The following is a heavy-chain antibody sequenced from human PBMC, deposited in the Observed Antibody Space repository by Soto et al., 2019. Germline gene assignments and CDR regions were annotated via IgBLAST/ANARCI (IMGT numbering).Heavy chain of an antibody. Sequence: PSEALSLTCAVYGVSFSGYYWSWIRQPPGKGLEWIGEINHSGSTNYNPSLKSRVTISVDTSKNQFSLKLSSVTAADTAVYYCASTSSSSSLYYYYYMDVWGKGTTVTVSS. CDR1: GVSFSGYY. CDR2: INHSGST. D-gene: IGHD6-6*01. J-gene: IGHJ6*03. CDR3: ASTSSSSSLYYYYYMDV. V-gene: IGHV4-34*01.